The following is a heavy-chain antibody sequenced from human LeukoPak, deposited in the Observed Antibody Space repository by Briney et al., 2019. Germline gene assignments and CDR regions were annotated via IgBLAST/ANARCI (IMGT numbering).Heavy chain of an antibody. CDR2: ISGSGGST. V-gene: IGHV3-23*01. D-gene: IGHD6-13*01. CDR3: AKVGRFIAAAGNFDY. Sequence: GGSLRLSCAASGFTFSSYAMSWVRQAPGKGLECVSAISGSGGSTYYADSVKGRFTISRDNSKNTLYLQMNSLSAEDTAVYYCAKVGRFIAAAGNFDYWGQGTLVTVSS. CDR1: GFTFSSYA. J-gene: IGHJ4*02.